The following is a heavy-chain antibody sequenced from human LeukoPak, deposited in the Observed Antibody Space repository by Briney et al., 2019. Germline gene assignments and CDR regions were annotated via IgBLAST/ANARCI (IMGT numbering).Heavy chain of an antibody. CDR2: ISSSSNYI. J-gene: IGHJ6*02. CDR1: GFTFSSFS. V-gene: IGHV3-21*01. CDR3: ARDNIEVGPRWYGMDV. D-gene: IGHD3-22*01. Sequence: GWSLRLSCAASGFTFSSFSMNWVRQAPGKGLEWVSFISSSSNYIYYADSVKGRFTISRDDAKNSLYLQMNSLRAGDTAVYYCARDNIEVGPRWYGMDVWGQGTTVTVSS.